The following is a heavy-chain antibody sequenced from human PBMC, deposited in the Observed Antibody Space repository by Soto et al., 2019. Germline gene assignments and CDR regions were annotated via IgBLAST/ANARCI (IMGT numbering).Heavy chain of an antibody. V-gene: IGHV3-23*01. CDR3: AKGSEFSNSYTLDFDF. Sequence: GSLRLSCAASGFTFSSYAMSWVRQAPGRGLEWVSIISGNGGSTYYAASVKGRFTISRDNTKNTLYLQMGSLTAEDTAVYYCAKGSEFSNSYTLDFDFWGQGALVTVSS. D-gene: IGHD6-6*01. J-gene: IGHJ4*02. CDR1: GFTFSSYA. CDR2: ISGNGGST.